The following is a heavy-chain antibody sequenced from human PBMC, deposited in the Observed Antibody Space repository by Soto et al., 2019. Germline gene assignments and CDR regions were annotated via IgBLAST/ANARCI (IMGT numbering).Heavy chain of an antibody. D-gene: IGHD6-13*01. CDR3: ARARTGIAAAGTFDI. CDR1: GFTFSSYS. Sequence: GGSLRLSCAASGFTFSSYSMNWVRQAPGKGLEWVSYISSSSSTIYYTDSVKGRFTISRDNAKNSLYLQMNSLRDEDTAVYYCARARTGIAAAGTFDIWGQGTMVTVSS. V-gene: IGHV3-48*02. J-gene: IGHJ3*02. CDR2: ISSSSSTI.